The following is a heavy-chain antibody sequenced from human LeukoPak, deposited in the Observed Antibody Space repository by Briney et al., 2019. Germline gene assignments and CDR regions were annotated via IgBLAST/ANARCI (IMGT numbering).Heavy chain of an antibody. CDR3: ARGLVPAALQGWLDP. CDR2: IIPIFGTA. CDR1: GGTFSSYA. V-gene: IGHV1-69*13. Sequence: APVKASCKASGGTFSSYAISWVRQAPGQGLEWMGGIIPIFGTANYAQKFQGRVTITADESTSTAYMELSSLRSEDTAVYYCARGLVPAALQGWLDPWGQGTLVTVSS. J-gene: IGHJ5*02. D-gene: IGHD2-2*01.